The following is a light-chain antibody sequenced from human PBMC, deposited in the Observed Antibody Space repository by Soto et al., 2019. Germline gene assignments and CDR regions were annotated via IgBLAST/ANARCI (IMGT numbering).Light chain of an antibody. J-gene: IGLJ1*01. CDR1: SSNIGSNT. CDR3: AAWDDSLNGLV. Sequence: QSVLTQPPSASGTPGQRVTISCSGSSSNIGSNTVNWYQQLPGTAPKLLIYNNNQRPSGVPDRFSASKSGTSASLAISGLQYEDEADYYCAAWDDSLNGLVFGTGTKVTVL. CDR2: NNN. V-gene: IGLV1-44*01.